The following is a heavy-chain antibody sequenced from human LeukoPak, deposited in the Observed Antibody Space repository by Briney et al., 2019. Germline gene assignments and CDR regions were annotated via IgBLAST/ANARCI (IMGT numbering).Heavy chain of an antibody. J-gene: IGHJ4*02. CDR2: RSIYNGNT. CDR1: GYDFINYG. Sequence: ASVKVSCKASGYDFINYGISWVRQAPGQGLEWMGWRSIYNGNTDYKLQGRVTMTTDTSTNPAYMEVRSLRSDDTAVYYCARGGPFPSSSSSREYYLDYWGQGTLVTVSS. CDR3: ARGGPFPSSSSSREYYLDY. V-gene: IGHV1-18*01. D-gene: IGHD6-6*01.